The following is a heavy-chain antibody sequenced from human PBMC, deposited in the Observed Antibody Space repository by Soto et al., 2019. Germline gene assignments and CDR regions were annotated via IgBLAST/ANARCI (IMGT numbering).Heavy chain of an antibody. CDR3: ASHYYGSGSYPL. J-gene: IGHJ4*02. V-gene: IGHV1-69*13. D-gene: IGHD3-10*01. Sequence: AVKVSCKASGYTFTSYGISWVRQAPGQGLEWMGWIIPIFGTANYAQKFQGRVTITADESTSTAYMELSSLRSEDTAVYYCASHYYGSGSYPLWGQGTLVTVSS. CDR2: IIPIFGTA. CDR1: GYTFTSYG.